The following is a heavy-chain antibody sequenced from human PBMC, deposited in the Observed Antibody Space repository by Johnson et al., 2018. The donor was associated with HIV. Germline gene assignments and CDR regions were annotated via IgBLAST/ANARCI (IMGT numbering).Heavy chain of an antibody. Sequence: QVQLVESGGGVVQPGRSLRLSCAASGFTFSSYTMHWVRQAPGKGLEWVAFFSYDGSNKYYADSVKGRFTISRDNSKNTLYLQMDSLGAEDTAVYYCAKDKRESFTMIGEDRAFDIWGQGTMVTVSS. J-gene: IGHJ3*02. CDR3: AKDKRESFTMIGEDRAFDI. V-gene: IGHV3-30-3*01. D-gene: IGHD3-22*01. CDR1: GFTFSSYT. CDR2: FSYDGSNK.